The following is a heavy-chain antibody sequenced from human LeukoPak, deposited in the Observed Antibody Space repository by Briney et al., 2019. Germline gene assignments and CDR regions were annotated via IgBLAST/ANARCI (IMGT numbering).Heavy chain of an antibody. J-gene: IGHJ4*02. CDR2: ISYDGSNK. CDR1: GFTFSSYG. CDR3: AREAVAGGYFGY. Sequence: GGSLRLSCAASGFTFSSYGMHWVRQAPGKGLEWVAVISYDGSNKYYADSVKGRFTISRDNSKNTLYLQMNSLRAEDTAVYYCAREAVAGGYFGYWGQGTLVTVSS. D-gene: IGHD6-19*01. V-gene: IGHV3-30*03.